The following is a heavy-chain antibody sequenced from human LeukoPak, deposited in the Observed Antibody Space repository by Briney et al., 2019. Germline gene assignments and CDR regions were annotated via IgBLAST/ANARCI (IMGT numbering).Heavy chain of an antibody. J-gene: IGHJ6*02. Sequence: PSETLSLTCAVYGGSFSGYYWSRIRQPPGKGLEWIGEINHSGSTNYNPSLKSRVTISVDTSKNQFSLKLSSVTAADTAVYYCARGSRDTLWSGYYYYYYGMDVWGQGTTVTVSS. D-gene: IGHD3-3*01. V-gene: IGHV4-34*01. CDR3: ARGSRDTLWSGYYYYYYGMDV. CDR1: GGSFSGYY. CDR2: INHSGST.